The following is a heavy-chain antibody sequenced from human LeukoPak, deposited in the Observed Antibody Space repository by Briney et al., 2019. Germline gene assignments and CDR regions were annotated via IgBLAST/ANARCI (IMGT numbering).Heavy chain of an antibody. Sequence: SETLSLTCTVSGGSISSYYWSWIRQPAGKGLEWIGRIYTSGSTDYNPSLKSRVTMSVDTSKNQFSLKLTSVTAADTAVYYCARGIATASERALDIWGQGTTVTVSS. V-gene: IGHV4-4*07. CDR1: GGSISSYY. CDR3: ARGIATASERALDI. CDR2: IYTSGST. D-gene: IGHD6-13*01. J-gene: IGHJ3*02.